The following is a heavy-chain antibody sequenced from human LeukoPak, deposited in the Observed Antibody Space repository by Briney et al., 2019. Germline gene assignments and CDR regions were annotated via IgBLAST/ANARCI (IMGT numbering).Heavy chain of an antibody. CDR2: ISSSGSTI. V-gene: IGHV3-11*01. D-gene: IGHD5-12*01. CDR3: AKDQRPDSGYDIDY. J-gene: IGHJ4*02. CDR1: GFTFSDYY. Sequence: PGGSLRLSCAASGFTFSDYYMSWIRQAPGKGLEWVSYISSSGSTIFYADSVKGRFTISRDNSKNTVYLQMHSLRDDDTAIYYCAKDQRPDSGYDIDYWGQGTLVTVSS.